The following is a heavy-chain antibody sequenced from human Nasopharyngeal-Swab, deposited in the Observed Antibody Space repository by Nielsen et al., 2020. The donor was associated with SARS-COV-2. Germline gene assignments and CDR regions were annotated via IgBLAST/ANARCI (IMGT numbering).Heavy chain of an antibody. CDR2: IWYDGSEK. J-gene: IGHJ4*02. D-gene: IGHD6-25*01. V-gene: IGHV3-33*01. Sequence: GESLKISCAASGFSFRNSAMNWVRQAPGKGLEWVAFIWYDGSEKYYVDSVKGRFTISRDNSKNTLYLQMNSLRAEDTAVYYCARDPPFSGWTLESWGQGTLVTVSS. CDR3: ARDPPFSGWTLES. CDR1: GFSFRNSA.